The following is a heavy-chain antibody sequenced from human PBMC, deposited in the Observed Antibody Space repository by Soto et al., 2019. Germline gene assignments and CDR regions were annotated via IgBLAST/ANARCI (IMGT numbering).Heavy chain of an antibody. J-gene: IGHJ6*02. CDR3: TTGPGYYYYYGMDV. CDR1: GFTFSNAW. Sequence: PGGSLRLSCAASGFTFSNAWMSWVRQAPGKGLEWVGRIKSKTDGGTTDYAAPVKGRFTISRDDSKNTLYLQMNSLKTEDTAVYYCTTGPGYYYYYGMDVWGQGTTVTVSS. V-gene: IGHV3-15*01. CDR2: IKSKTDGGTT.